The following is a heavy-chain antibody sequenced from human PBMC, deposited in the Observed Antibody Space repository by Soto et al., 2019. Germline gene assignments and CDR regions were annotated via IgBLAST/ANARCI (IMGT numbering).Heavy chain of an antibody. CDR2: SSGSGSGGST. V-gene: IGHV3-23*01. CDR3: AKDREDYRNDVFDY. Sequence: EVQLLESGGGLVQPGGSLRLSCAASGFTFTNYAMTWVRQAPGKGLEWVSISSGSGSGGSTNYADSVKGRFTISRDSSKTKLYLQMNSLRVEATAVYYCAKDREDYRNDVFDYWGQGTLVTVSS. D-gene: IGHD4-4*01. J-gene: IGHJ4*02. CDR1: GFTFTNYA.